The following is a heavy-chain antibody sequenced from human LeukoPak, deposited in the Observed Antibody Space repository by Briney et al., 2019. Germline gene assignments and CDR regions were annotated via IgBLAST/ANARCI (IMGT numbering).Heavy chain of an antibody. V-gene: IGHV1-8*03. Sequence: ASVKVSCEASGYTFTSYDINWVRQATGQGLEWMGWMNPNSGNTGYAQKFQGRVTITRNTSISTAYMELSSLRSEDTAVYYCARYAYYDSSGYVDYWGQGTLVTVSS. D-gene: IGHD3-22*01. CDR1: GYTFTSYD. CDR3: ARYAYYDSSGYVDY. CDR2: MNPNSGNT. J-gene: IGHJ4*02.